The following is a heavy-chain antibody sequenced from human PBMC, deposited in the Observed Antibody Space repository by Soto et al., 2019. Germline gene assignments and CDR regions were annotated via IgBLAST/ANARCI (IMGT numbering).Heavy chain of an antibody. CDR3: GRDLTSNANCIDP. D-gene: IGHD2-2*01. V-gene: IGHV4-31*03. CDR1: GDPLHVGGYY. CDR2: IYYTGKT. J-gene: IGHJ5*02. Sequence: SETLSLTCSVSGDPLHVGGYYWTWIRQRPGEGLEWMGYIYYTGKTYYNPSLESRLTMSVDRSKNQFSLKLNSVTAADTAVYYCGRDLTSNANCIDPWGQGTLVTVSS.